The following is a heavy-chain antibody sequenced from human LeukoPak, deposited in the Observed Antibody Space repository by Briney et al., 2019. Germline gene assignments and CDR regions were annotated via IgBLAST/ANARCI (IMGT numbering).Heavy chain of an antibody. CDR2: IYQSGST. Sequence: PSETLSLTCTVSGGSISSSTYYWGWIRQPPGKGLEWIGSIYQSGSTNYNPSLKSRVTISVDTSKDQFSLKLTSVTAADTAVYFCARMWGTTFYYCYMNLWGRGTTVTVSS. J-gene: IGHJ6*03. CDR1: GGSISSSTYY. CDR3: ARMWGTTFYYCYMNL. V-gene: IGHV4-39*01. D-gene: IGHD3-16*01.